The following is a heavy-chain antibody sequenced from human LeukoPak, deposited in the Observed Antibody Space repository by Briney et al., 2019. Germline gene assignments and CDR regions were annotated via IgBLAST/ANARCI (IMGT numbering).Heavy chain of an antibody. CDR3: ARMGGPGITMVRGVKENY. CDR2: INHSGST. Sequence: PSETLSLTCAVYGGSFSGYYWSWIRQPPGKGLEWIGEINHSGSTNYSPSLKSRVTISVDTSKNQFSLKLSSVTAADTAVYYCARMGGPGITMVRGVKENYWGQGTLVTVSS. D-gene: IGHD3-10*01. V-gene: IGHV4-34*01. CDR1: GGSFSGYY. J-gene: IGHJ4*02.